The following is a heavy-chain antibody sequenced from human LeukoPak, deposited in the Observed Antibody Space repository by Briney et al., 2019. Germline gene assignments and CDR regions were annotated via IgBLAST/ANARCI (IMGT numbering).Heavy chain of an antibody. J-gene: IGHJ4*02. CDR2: ISSSSSYI. CDR3: ARVGYCSSTSCYWYFDY. V-gene: IGHV3-21*01. Sequence: GGSLRLSCAASGFTFSSYSVNWVRQAPGKGLEWVSSISSSSSYIYYADSVKGRFTISRDNAKNSLYLQMNSLRAEDTAVYYCARVGYCSSTSCYWYFDYWGQGTLVTVSS. D-gene: IGHD2-2*01. CDR1: GFTFSSYS.